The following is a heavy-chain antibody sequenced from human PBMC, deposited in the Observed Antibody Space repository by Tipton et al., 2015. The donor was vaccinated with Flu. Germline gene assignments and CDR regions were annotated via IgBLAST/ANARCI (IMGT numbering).Heavy chain of an antibody. J-gene: IGHJ4*02. CDR3: ARALAAAGSESDPPDY. Sequence: TLSLTCTVYGGSFSGYYWSWIRQPPGKGLEWIGEINHSGSTNYNPSLKSRVTISVDTSKNQFSLKLSSVTAADTAVYYCARALAAAGSESDPPDYWGQGTLVTVSS. CDR2: INHSGST. D-gene: IGHD6-13*01. CDR1: GGSFSGYY. V-gene: IGHV4-34*01.